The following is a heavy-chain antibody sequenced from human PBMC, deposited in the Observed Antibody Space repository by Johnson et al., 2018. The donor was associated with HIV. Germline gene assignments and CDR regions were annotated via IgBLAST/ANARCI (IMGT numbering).Heavy chain of an antibody. CDR3: ARAYSGSYSPRSAFDI. CDR1: GFTFSSYP. Sequence: QEQLVESGGGVVQPGRSLRLSCAASGFTFSSYPMHWVRQAPGKGLEWVAVISYDGSNKYYADSVKGRFTISRDNAKNSLYLQMNSLRAEDTALYYCARAYSGSYSPRSAFDIWGQGTMVTVSS. D-gene: IGHD1-26*01. J-gene: IGHJ3*02. V-gene: IGHV3-30*04. CDR2: ISYDGSNK.